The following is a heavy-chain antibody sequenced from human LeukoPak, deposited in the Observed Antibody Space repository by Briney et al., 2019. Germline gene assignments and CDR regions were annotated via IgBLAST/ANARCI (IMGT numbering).Heavy chain of an antibody. V-gene: IGHV3-48*03. CDR1: GFTFSSYE. CDR3: ARLPGRLWFGELFSNWFDP. J-gene: IGHJ5*02. CDR2: ISSSGSTI. Sequence: PGGSLRLSCAASGFTFSSYEMNWVRQAPGKGLEWVSYISSSGSTIYYADSVKGRFTISRDNAKNSLYLQMNSLRAEDTAVYYCARLPGRLWFGELFSNWFDPRGQGTLVTVSS. D-gene: IGHD3-10*01.